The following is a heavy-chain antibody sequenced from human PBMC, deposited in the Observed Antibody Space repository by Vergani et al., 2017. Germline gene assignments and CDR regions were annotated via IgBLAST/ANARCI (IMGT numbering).Heavy chain of an antibody. CDR3: ASGSGYDIGELDY. D-gene: IGHD5-12*01. J-gene: IGHJ4*02. Sequence: QVQLQESGPGLVKPSQTLSLTCTVSGGSISSGSYYWSWIRQPAGKGLEWIGRIYTSGSTNYNPSLKSRVTISVDTSKNQFSLKLSSVTAADTAGYYCASGSGYDIGELDYWGQGTLVTVSS. CDR2: IYTSGST. CDR1: GGSISSGSYY. V-gene: IGHV4-61*02.